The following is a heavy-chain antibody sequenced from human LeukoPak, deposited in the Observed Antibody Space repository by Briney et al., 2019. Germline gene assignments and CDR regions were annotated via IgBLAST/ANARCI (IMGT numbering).Heavy chain of an antibody. D-gene: IGHD3-3*01. CDR3: AISLNDFWSPVVAFDI. Sequence: SETLSLTCTVSGGSISSSSYYWGWIRQPPGKGLEWIGSIYYSGSTYYNPSLKSRVTISVDTSKNQFSLKLSSVTAADTAVYYCAISLNDFWSPVVAFDIWGQGTMVTVSS. V-gene: IGHV4-39*01. CDR1: GGSISSSSYY. CDR2: IYYSGST. J-gene: IGHJ3*02.